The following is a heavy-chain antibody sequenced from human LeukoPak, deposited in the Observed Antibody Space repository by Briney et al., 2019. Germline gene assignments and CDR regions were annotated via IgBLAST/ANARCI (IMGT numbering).Heavy chain of an antibody. Sequence: ASVKVSCKASGYTFTSYAMNWVRQAPGQGLEWMGWINTNTGNPTYAQGFTGRFVFSLDTSVSTAYLQISSLKAEDTAVYYCASSQPYSSSWYGEYFQHWGQGTLVTVSS. D-gene: IGHD6-13*01. CDR2: INTNTGNP. CDR3: ASSQPYSSSWYGEYFQH. V-gene: IGHV7-4-1*02. CDR1: GYTFTSYA. J-gene: IGHJ1*01.